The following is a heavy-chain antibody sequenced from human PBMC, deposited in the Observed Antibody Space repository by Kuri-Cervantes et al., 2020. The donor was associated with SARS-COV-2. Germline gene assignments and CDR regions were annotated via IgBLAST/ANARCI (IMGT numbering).Heavy chain of an antibody. J-gene: IGHJ3*02. D-gene: IGHD6-19*01. CDR3: ASRPMYSSGWYNRVAFDI. CDR1: GYTFTGYY. V-gene: IGHV1-2*02. CDR2: INPNSGGT. Sequence: SVKVSCKASGYTFTGYYMHWVRQAPGQGLEWMGWINPNSGGTNYAQKFQGRVTITADESTSTAYMELSSLRSEDTAVYYCASRPMYSSGWYNRVAFDIWGQGTMVTVSS.